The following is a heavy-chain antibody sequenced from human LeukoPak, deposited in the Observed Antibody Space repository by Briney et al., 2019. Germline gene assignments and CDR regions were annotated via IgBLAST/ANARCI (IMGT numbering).Heavy chain of an antibody. Sequence: AAVTVSFKASGYTFTIYGISWVRQAPGQGLEWVGWISPYNGNTNYAQKLQRRVTMTTDTSTSTAYMPLSSLRSDDTAVYYCARDDWSGLGYYDSSDYWGQGTLVTVSS. D-gene: IGHD3-22*01. CDR1: GYTFTIYG. J-gene: IGHJ4*02. V-gene: IGHV1-18*01. CDR2: ISPYNGNT. CDR3: ARDDWSGLGYYDSSDY.